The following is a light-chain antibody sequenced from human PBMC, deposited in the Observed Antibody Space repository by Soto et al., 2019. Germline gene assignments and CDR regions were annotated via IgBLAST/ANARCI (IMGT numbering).Light chain of an antibody. J-gene: IGKJ4*01. CDR3: QQYASFPLT. V-gene: IGKV1-16*02. CDR1: QGIYSY. CDR2: GAS. Sequence: DIQMTQSPSSLSASIGDRVTVTCRASQGIYSYVAWFQQKPGKAPKSLIYGASTLQSGVPSNFSGSGSGPDFNFTITSLQPEHLATYYCQQYASFPLTFGGGTKVEIK.